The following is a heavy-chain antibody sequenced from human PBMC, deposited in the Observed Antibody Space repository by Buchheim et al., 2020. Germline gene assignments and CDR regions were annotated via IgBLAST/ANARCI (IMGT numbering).Heavy chain of an antibody. V-gene: IGHV1-2*04. J-gene: IGHJ6*02. CDR2: INPNSGGT. D-gene: IGHD3-22*01. CDR3: ARDHRYYDSSGPTNYYYYYGMDV. CDR1: GYTFTGYY. Sequence: QVQLVQSGAEVKKPGASVKVSCKASGYTFTGYYMHWVRQAPGQGLEWMGWINPNSGGTNYAQKFQGWVTMTRDTSISTAYMELSRLRSDDTAVYYCARDHRYYDSSGPTNYYYYYGMDVWAKGP.